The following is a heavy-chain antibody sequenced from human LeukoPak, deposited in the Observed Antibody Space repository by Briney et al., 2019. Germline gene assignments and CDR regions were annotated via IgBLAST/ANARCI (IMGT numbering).Heavy chain of an antibody. CDR3: ARDKWELRPADAFDI. CDR1: GYTFTSYY. V-gene: IGHV1-46*01. Sequence: ASVKVSCKASGYTFTSYYMHWVRQAPGQGLEWMGIINPSGGSTSYAQKFQGRVTMTRDTSTSTVYMELSSLRSEDTAVYYCARDKWELRPADAFDIWGQGTMVTVSS. J-gene: IGHJ3*02. CDR2: INPSGGST. D-gene: IGHD1-26*01.